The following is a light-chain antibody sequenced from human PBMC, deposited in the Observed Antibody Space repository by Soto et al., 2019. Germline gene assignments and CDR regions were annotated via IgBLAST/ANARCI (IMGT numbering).Light chain of an antibody. V-gene: IGLV2-23*03. CDR3: CSYASSIPFRV. J-gene: IGLJ1*01. Sequence: QSALTQPASVSGSPGQSITISCTGTNSDVGSYNLVSWYQQHPGKDPKLMIYEGSKRPSGVSNRFSGSKSGNTASLTISGLQAEDEADYYCCSYASSIPFRVFGTGTKLTVL. CDR1: NSDVGSYNL. CDR2: EGS.